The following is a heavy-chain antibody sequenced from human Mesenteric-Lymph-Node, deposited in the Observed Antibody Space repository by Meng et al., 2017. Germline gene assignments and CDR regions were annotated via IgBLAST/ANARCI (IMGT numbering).Heavy chain of an antibody. D-gene: IGHD3-10*01. CDR1: GDSITSGDYS. V-gene: IGHV4-30-2*01. J-gene: IGHJ5*02. Sequence: QGQLSESGSGLVRPSQTWSLTFSVSGDSITSGDYSCTWIRQPPGKGLEWIGYIYHGVNIYYTPSLRSRVTISVDKSRNQFSLKLTSVSAADTAVYYCVRDTRRGGGWFDPWGQGTLVTVSS. CDR2: IYHGVNI. CDR3: VRDTRRGGGWFDP.